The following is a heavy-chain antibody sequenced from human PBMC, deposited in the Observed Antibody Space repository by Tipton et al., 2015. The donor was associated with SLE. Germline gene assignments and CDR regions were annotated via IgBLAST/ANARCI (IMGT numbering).Heavy chain of an antibody. J-gene: IGHJ4*02. Sequence: TLSLTCTVSGGSISSGSYYWNWIRQPAGKGLEWIGRIYTSGSTNYNPSLKSRVTISVDTSKNQFSLKLSSVTAADTAVYYCATQGYYDSSFDYWGQGTLVTVSS. CDR1: GGSISSGSYY. CDR2: IYTSGST. V-gene: IGHV4-61*02. CDR3: ATQGYYDSSFDY. D-gene: IGHD3-16*01.